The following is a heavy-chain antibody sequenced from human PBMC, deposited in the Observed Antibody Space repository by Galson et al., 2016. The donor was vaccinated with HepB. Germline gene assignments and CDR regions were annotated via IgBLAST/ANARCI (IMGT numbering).Heavy chain of an antibody. D-gene: IGHD1-26*01. V-gene: IGHV4-34*01. CDR3: ARGAGAAHLDF. J-gene: IGHJ4*02. CDR1: GGSFTTYY. Sequence: ETLSLTCAVSGGSFTTYYWNWIRQPPGKGLEWIGEIDHSRGTNYNPSLKSRVNISLDTPKKQFSLTLSSVTAADTSVYYCARGAGAAHLDFWGQGTLVSVTS. CDR2: IDHSRGT.